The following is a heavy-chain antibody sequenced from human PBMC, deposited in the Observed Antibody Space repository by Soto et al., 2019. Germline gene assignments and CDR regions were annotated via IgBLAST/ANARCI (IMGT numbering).Heavy chain of an antibody. J-gene: IGHJ4*02. V-gene: IGHV4-30-2*01. CDR1: GGSISSGGYS. CDR2: IYPSDSYT. Sequence: SETLSLTCAVSGGSISSGGYSWSWIRQPPGKGLEWIGYIYPSDSYTSYSPSFQGHVTISTDKSISTAYLQWSSLKASDTAMYYCARRSLGYNNDFDYWGQGTLVTVSS. D-gene: IGHD1-1*01. CDR3: ARRSLGYNNDFDY.